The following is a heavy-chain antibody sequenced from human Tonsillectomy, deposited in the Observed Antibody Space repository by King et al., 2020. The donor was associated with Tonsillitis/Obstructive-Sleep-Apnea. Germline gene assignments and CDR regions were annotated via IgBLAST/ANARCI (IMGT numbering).Heavy chain of an antibody. V-gene: IGHV4-39*01. CDR1: GGSIISSTYY. D-gene: IGHD3-3*01. CDR2: IYYSGST. Sequence: QLQELGPGLVKPSETLSLTCTVSGGSIISSTYYWGWIRQPPGKGLEWIGTIYYSGSTYYNPSLKSRATTSVDTSKNQFSLRLNSVTASDTAVYYCARHHITIFGVLITVNWFDPWGQGTLVTVSS. J-gene: IGHJ5*02. CDR3: ARHHITIFGVLITVNWFDP.